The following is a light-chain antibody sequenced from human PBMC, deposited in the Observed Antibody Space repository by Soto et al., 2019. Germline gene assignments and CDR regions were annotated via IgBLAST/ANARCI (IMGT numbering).Light chain of an antibody. V-gene: IGLV1-44*01. J-gene: IGLJ1*01. CDR3: AAWDDRLNGYV. Sequence: QSVLTQPPSASGTPGQRVTISCSGGSSNIGTNTVNWYQQLPGTAPKLLIYSSNQRPSGVPDRFSGSKSGTSASLAISGLQSEDEAVYYCAAWDDRLNGYVFGTGTKLTV. CDR1: SSNIGTNT. CDR2: SSN.